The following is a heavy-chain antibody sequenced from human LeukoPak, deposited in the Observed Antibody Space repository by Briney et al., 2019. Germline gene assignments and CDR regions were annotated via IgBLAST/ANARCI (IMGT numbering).Heavy chain of an antibody. CDR2: ISYDGCNK. CDR3: AKDRGRYCSGSSCYSLDY. J-gene: IGHJ4*02. V-gene: IGHV3-30*18. Sequence: GGSLRLSCAASRFTFSSYGMHWVRQAPGKGLEWVAVISYDGCNKYYADSVKGRFTISRDNSKNTLYLQMNSLRAEDTAVYYCAKDRGRYCSGSSCYSLDYWGQGTLVTVSS. D-gene: IGHD2-15*01. CDR1: RFTFSSYG.